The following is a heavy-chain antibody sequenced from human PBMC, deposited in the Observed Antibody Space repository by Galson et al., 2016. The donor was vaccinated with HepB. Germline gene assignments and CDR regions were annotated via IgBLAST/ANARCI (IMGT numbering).Heavy chain of an antibody. Sequence: SVKVSCKVSGDTLSELSMHWVRQVPGQGLEWLGGFDPEEGERIYSQNFQGRLTLTADTSTDSASMELSSLTSADTAVYFCATITGPYHYGSGSLFDFWGQGTLVTVSS. CDR1: GDTLSELS. CDR2: FDPEEGER. V-gene: IGHV1-24*01. CDR3: ATITGPYHYGSGSLFDF. D-gene: IGHD3-10*01. J-gene: IGHJ4*02.